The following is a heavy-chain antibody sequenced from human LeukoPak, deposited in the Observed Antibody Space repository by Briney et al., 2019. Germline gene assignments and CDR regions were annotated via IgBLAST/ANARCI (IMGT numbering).Heavy chain of an antibody. CDR1: GGSISSHY. J-gene: IGHJ6*03. CDR3: ATSAYYYYMDV. Sequence: SETLSLTCTVSGGSISSHYWSWIRQPPGEGLEWIGYIYYSGSTNYNPSLKSRVTISVDTSKNQFSLNLSSVTAADTAVYYCATSAYYYYMDVWGKGTKVTVSS. V-gene: IGHV4-59*11. CDR2: IYYSGST.